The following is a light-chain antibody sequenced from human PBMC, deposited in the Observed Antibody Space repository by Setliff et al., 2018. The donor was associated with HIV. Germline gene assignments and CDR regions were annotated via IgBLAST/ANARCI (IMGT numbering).Light chain of an antibody. CDR3: SSYTSSGTLV. Sequence: QSALTQPASVSGSPGQSITISCTGTSSDIGAYNYVSWYQQYPGKAPKLVIYDVTIRPSGVSNRFSGSKSGNTASLTISGLQAEDEADYYCSSYTSSGTLVFGTGTKVTVL. V-gene: IGLV2-14*03. CDR1: SSDIGAYNY. J-gene: IGLJ1*01. CDR2: DVT.